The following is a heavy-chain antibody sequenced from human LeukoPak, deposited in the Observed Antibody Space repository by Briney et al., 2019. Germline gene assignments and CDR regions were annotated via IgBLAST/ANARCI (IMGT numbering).Heavy chain of an antibody. CDR3: AKSAPNWRYFDY. J-gene: IGHJ4*02. Sequence: GGSLRLSCAASGFTFYNYAMQWVRLAPGKGLEWVSHISGDGSDTNYADSVKGRFTISRDNSEDSLYLQMNSLGTEDTALYYCAKSAPNWRYFDYWGQGTLVTVSS. V-gene: IGHV3-43*02. D-gene: IGHD7-27*01. CDR1: GFTFYNYA. CDR2: ISGDGSDT.